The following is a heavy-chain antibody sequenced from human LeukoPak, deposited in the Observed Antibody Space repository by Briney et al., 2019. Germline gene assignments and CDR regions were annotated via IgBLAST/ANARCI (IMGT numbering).Heavy chain of an antibody. V-gene: IGHV4-59*01. CDR3: AIHSSAYDAFDI. CDR1: GGSISSYY. J-gene: IGHJ3*02. D-gene: IGHD6-25*01. Sequence: SETLSLTCTVSGGSISSYYWSWIRQPPGKGLEWIGYIYYSGSTNYNPSLKSRVTISVDTSKNQFSLKLSSVTAADTAVYYCAIHSSAYDAFDIWGQGTMVTVSS. CDR2: IYYSGST.